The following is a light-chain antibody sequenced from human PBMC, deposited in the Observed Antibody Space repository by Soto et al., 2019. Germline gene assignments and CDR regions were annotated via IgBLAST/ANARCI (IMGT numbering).Light chain of an antibody. Sequence: EIVLTQSPGTLSLSPGDRATLSCSASQTVSSNFLAWYQQKPGQAPRLLIYGASTRATGIPARFSGSGSGTEFTLTISSLQSEDFAVYYCQQYNNWPLTFGGGTKVDI. V-gene: IGKV3-15*01. J-gene: IGKJ4*01. CDR2: GAS. CDR1: QTVSSN. CDR3: QQYNNWPLT.